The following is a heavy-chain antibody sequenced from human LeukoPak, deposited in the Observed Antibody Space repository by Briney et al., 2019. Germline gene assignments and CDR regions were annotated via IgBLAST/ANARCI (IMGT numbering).Heavy chain of an antibody. Sequence: PSETLSLTCSVSGGSISRSSYYLGWIRQPPGKGLAWIGSAFYSGSTYYNPSLRSRLTISVEKSKNQISLKLSSVTAADTAVYYCARVSFPLNWAFDYWGQGTQVTVSS. V-gene: IGHV4-39*07. CDR1: GGSISRSSYY. J-gene: IGHJ4*02. CDR3: ARVSFPLNWAFDY. CDR2: AFYSGST. D-gene: IGHD7-27*01.